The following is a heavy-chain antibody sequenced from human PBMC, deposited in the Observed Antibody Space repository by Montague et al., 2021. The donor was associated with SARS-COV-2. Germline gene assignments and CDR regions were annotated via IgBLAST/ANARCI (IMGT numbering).Heavy chain of an antibody. CDR1: FSSLRLFS. Sequence: ILSLPFPFSFSSLRLFSWPWLRQPAGKGLEWIGRIYASGGTNYNPSLKSRVTMSVDTSKNQFSLKLNSVTAADTAVYYCGRGVVAATPVVDYWGRGTLVTVSS. CDR3: GRGVVAATPVVDY. D-gene: IGHD2-15*01. V-gene: IGHV4-4*07. J-gene: IGHJ4*02. CDR2: IYASGGT.